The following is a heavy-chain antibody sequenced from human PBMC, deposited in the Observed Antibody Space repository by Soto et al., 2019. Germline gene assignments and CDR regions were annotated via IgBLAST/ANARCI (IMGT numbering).Heavy chain of an antibody. Sequence: SETLSLTCTVSGGSISSSSYYWGWIRQPPGKGLEWIGSIYYSGSTYYNPSLKSRVTISVDTSKNQFSLKLSSVTAADTAVYYCARGDYGAYAGPAQWLDPWGQGTLVTVSS. J-gene: IGHJ5*02. CDR1: GGSISSSSYY. V-gene: IGHV4-39*01. D-gene: IGHD4-17*01. CDR3: ARGDYGAYAGPAQWLDP. CDR2: IYYSGST.